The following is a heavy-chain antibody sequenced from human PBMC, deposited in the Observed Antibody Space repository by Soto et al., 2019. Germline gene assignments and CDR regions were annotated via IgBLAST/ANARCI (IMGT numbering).Heavy chain of an antibody. D-gene: IGHD4-17*01. V-gene: IGHV1-18*01. CDR1: GYTFTSYG. J-gene: IGHJ6*02. CDR3: AICLYGDTEGYYYYGMDV. CDR2: ISAYNGNT. Sequence: GASVKVSCKASGYTFTSYGISWVRQAPGQGLEWKGWISAYNGNTNYAKKNQGKVNMTTDTSTNTSYLELRSLISDDTAVFYFAICLYGDTEGYYYYGMDVWGQGTTVTVSS.